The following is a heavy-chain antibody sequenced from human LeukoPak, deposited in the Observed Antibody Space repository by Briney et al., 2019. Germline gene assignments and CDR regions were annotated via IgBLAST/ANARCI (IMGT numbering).Heavy chain of an antibody. J-gene: IGHJ3*02. CDR1: GFTFSSCA. V-gene: IGHV3-23*01. CDR2: ISGSGGST. Sequence: GVCLRLSCAASGFTFSSCAMSWVRQAPGKGLEWVSAISGSGGSTYYADSVKGRFAISRDNSKNTLYLQMNSLRAEDTAVYYCAKSRGSSWTYDAFDIWGQGTMVTVSS. D-gene: IGHD6-13*01. CDR3: AKSRGSSWTYDAFDI.